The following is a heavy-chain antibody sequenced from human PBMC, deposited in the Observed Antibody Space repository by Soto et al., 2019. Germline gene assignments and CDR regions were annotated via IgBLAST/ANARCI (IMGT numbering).Heavy chain of an antibody. CDR3: TSGTVPITT. V-gene: IGHV3-53*01. J-gene: IGHJ5*02. CDR2: LYSGGSA. D-gene: IGHD1-7*01. CDR1: GFTVNSNY. Sequence: EVQLVESGGGLVQPGGSLRLSCAASGFTVNSNYMTWVRQAPGKGLEWVSVLYSGGSAYYADSVRGRFIISRDNSKNTLYLQMNSLRVEDTAIYYCTSGTVPITTWGQGTLVSVSS.